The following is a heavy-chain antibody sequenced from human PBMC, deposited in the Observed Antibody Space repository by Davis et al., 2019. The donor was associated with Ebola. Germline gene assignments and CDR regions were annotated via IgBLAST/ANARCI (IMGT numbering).Heavy chain of an antibody. Sequence: GESLKISCAASGFTFSSYAMHWVRQAPGKGLEWLAVISDEGSNKYYADSVEVRFNISRDNSKETLYLQVNSRRDEDTAVYYCAKNRCSSRRCQDFYYGMDVWGQGTTVTVSS. CDR3: AKNRCSSRRCQDFYYGMDV. V-gene: IGHV3-30*18. CDR2: ISDEGSNK. J-gene: IGHJ6*02. CDR1: GFTFSSYA. D-gene: IGHD2-2*01.